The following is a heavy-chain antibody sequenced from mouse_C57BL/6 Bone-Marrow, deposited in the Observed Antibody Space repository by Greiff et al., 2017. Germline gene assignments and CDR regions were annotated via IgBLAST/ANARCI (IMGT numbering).Heavy chain of an antibody. CDR1: GYTFTDYN. D-gene: IGHD2-5*01. Sequence: LVKPGASVKMSCKASGYTFTDYNMHWVKQSHGKSLEWIGYINPNNGGTSYNQKFKGKATLTVNKSSSTAYMELRSLTSEDSAVYYCARVGYSNYVYWYFDVWGTGTTVTVSS. V-gene: IGHV1-22*01. J-gene: IGHJ1*03. CDR2: INPNNGGT. CDR3: ARVGYSNYVYWYFDV.